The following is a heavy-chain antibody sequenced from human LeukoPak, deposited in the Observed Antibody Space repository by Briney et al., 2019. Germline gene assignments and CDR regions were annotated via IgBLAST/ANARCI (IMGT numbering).Heavy chain of an antibody. Sequence: GGSLRLSCAASGFTFSSAWLTWVRQPPGKGLEWVGHIKSRSDGGSTDYSAAVKGRFTVSRDDSRNMVHLQMNSLKTEDSAAYYCATEFYNNGYNFWGQGTPVTVSS. D-gene: IGHD5-24*01. CDR3: ATEFYNNGYNF. J-gene: IGHJ4*02. CDR1: GFTFSSAW. CDR2: IKSRSDGGST. V-gene: IGHV3-15*01.